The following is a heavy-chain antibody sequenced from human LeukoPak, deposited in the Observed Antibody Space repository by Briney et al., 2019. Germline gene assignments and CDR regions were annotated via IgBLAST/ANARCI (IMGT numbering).Heavy chain of an antibody. Sequence: GGSLRLSCAASGFTFSSYGMHWVRQAPGKGLEWVGRIKSKTDGGTTDYAAPVKGRFTISGDDSKNTLYLQMSSLNTEDTAVYFCTTDCNGGSCYLIHWGQGTLVTVSS. CDR1: GFTFSSYG. CDR2: IKSKTDGGTT. J-gene: IGHJ4*02. CDR3: TTDCNGGSCYLIH. D-gene: IGHD2-15*01. V-gene: IGHV3-15*01.